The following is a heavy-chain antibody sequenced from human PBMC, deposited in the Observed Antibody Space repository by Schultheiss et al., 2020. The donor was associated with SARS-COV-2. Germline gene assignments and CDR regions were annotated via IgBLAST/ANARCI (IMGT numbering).Heavy chain of an antibody. Sequence: GGSLRLSCAASGFTVSSNYMSWVRQAPGKGLEWVSVIYSCGSTYYADSVKGRFSTSRDNAKKSLSLQMNSLRDEDTAVYYCARVSMVRGVSGYYYYGMDVWGQGTTVTVSS. CDR3: ARVSMVRGVSGYYYYGMDV. CDR1: GFTVSSNY. J-gene: IGHJ6*02. V-gene: IGHV3-66*03. D-gene: IGHD3-10*01. CDR2: IYSCGST.